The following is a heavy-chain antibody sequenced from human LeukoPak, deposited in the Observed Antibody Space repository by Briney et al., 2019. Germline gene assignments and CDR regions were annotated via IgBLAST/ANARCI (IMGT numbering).Heavy chain of an antibody. D-gene: IGHD3-22*01. CDR3: ARSPGAVVNPEYAFDI. CDR1: GFTFSSYA. Sequence: GGSLRLSCAASGFTFSSYAMHWVRQAPGKGLEYVSAISSNGGSTYYANSVKGRFTISRDNSKNTLYLQMGSLRAEDMAVYYCARSPGAVVNPEYAFDIWGQGTMVTVSS. V-gene: IGHV3-64*01. J-gene: IGHJ3*02. CDR2: ISSNGGST.